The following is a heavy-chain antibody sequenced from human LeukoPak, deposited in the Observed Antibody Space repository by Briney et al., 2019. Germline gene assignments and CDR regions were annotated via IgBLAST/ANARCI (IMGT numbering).Heavy chain of an antibody. CDR2: IYHSGST. D-gene: IGHD6-13*01. Sequence: SETLSLTCTVSGYSISSGYYWGWIRPPPGKGLEWIGSIYHSGSTYYNPSLKSRVTISVDTSKNQFSLKLSSVTAADTAVYYCARDRGAAAGIFDYWGQGTLVTVSS. V-gene: IGHV4-38-2*02. CDR1: GYSISSGYY. CDR3: ARDRGAAAGIFDY. J-gene: IGHJ4*02.